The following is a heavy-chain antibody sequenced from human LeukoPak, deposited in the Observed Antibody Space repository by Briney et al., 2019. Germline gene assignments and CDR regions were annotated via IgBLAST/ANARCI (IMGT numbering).Heavy chain of an antibody. D-gene: IGHD2-15*01. J-gene: IGHJ1*01. CDR3: AHGDCSGGSCYSAEYFHH. V-gene: IGHV2-5*02. CDR1: GGSISSSSYY. CDR2: IYWDDDK. Sequence: TLSLTCTVSGGSISSSSYYWGWIRQPPGKGLEWLALIYWDDDKRYSPSLKSRLTITKDTSKNQVVLRMTNMDPVDTATYYCAHGDCSGGSCYSAEYFHHWGQGTLVTVSS.